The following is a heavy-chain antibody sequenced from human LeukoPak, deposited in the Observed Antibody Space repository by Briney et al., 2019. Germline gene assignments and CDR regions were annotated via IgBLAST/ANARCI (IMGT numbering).Heavy chain of an antibody. CDR3: ARLQQYGYYFDY. CDR2: ISSSGSTI. J-gene: IGHJ4*02. Sequence: GGSLKLSCAASGFTFSDYYMSWIRQAPGKGLEWVSYISSSGSTIYYADSVKGRFTISRDNAKNSLYLQMNSLRAEDTAVYYCARLQQYGYYFDYWGQGTLVTVSS. V-gene: IGHV3-11*04. D-gene: IGHD1-1*01. CDR1: GFTFSDYY.